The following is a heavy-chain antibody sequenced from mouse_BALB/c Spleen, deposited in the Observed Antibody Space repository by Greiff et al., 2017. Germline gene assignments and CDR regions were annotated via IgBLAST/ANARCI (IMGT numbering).Heavy chain of an antibody. CDR2: ISSGGGST. J-gene: IGHJ4*01. D-gene: IGHD2-1*01. CDR3: ARQDGNYAMDY. Sequence: EVQLQESGGGLVKPGGSLKLSCAASGFAFSSYDMSWVRQTPEKRLEWVAYISSGGGSTYYPDTVKGRFTISRDNAKNTLCLQMSSLKSEDTAMYYCARQDGNYAMDYWGQGTSVTVSS. V-gene: IGHV5-12-1*01. CDR1: GFAFSSYD.